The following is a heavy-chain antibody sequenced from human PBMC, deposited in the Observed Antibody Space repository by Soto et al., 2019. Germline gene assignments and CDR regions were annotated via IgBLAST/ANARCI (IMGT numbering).Heavy chain of an antibody. CDR1: GFTFSSYA. CDR3: ARDGSGSYYFDY. J-gene: IGHJ4*02. CDR2: ISYDGSNK. Sequence: GGSLRLSCAASGFTFSSYAMHWVRQAPGKGLEWVAVISYDGSNKYYADSVKGRFTIYRDNSKNTLYLQMNSLRAEDTAVYYCARDGSGSYYFDYWGQGTLVTVSS. D-gene: IGHD1-26*01. V-gene: IGHV3-30-3*01.